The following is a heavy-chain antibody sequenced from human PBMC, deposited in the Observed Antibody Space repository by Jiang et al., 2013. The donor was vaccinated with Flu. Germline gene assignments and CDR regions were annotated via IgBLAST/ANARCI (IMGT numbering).Heavy chain of an antibody. V-gene: IGHV1-3*01. CDR2: INAGNGNT. J-gene: IGHJ4*02. CDR3: ARDSVRDLLPFDY. CDR1: GYTFSSYA. Sequence: SGAEVKKPGASVKVSCKASGYTFSSYAIHWVRQAPGQRLEWMGWINAGNGNTRYSQKFQGRVTITRDTSASTAYMELSSLRSEDTAVYYCARDSVRDLLPFDYWGQGTLVTSPQ. D-gene: IGHD1-26*01.